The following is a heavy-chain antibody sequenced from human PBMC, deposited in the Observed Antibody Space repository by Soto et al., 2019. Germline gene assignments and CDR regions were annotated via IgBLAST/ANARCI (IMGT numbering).Heavy chain of an antibody. CDR1: GFTFSNAW. J-gene: IGHJ4*02. CDR2: IKSKTDGGNT. CDR3: TTGIPYYYGSGSYLPDY. Sequence: GGSLRLSCAASGFTFSNAWMSWVRQAPGKGLEWVGRIKSKTDGGNTGNAAPVKGRFTISRDDSKNTLYLQMNSLKTEDTAVYYCTTGIPYYYGSGSYLPDYWGQGTLVTVSS. V-gene: IGHV3-15*01. D-gene: IGHD3-10*01.